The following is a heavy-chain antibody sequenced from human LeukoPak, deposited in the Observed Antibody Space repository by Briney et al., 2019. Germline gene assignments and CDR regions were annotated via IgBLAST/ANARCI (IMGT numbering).Heavy chain of an antibody. CDR3: ARDFSGYSYGLPYDDY. CDR2: IYYSGST. J-gene: IGHJ4*02. Sequence: ASETLSLTCTVSGGSISSYYWSWIRQPPGKGLEWIGSIYYSGSTYYNPSLKSRVTISVDTSKNQFSLKLSSVTAADTAVYYCARDFSGYSYGLPYDDYWGQGTLVTVSS. D-gene: IGHD5-18*01. V-gene: IGHV4-39*07. CDR1: GGSISSYY.